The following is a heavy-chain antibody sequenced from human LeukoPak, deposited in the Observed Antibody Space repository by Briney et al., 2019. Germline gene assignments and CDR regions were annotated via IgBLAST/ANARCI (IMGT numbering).Heavy chain of an antibody. CDR2: SSGRGGST. D-gene: IGHD4-23*01. V-gene: IGHV3-23*01. Sequence: PGGSLRLSCAASGFTFSSYAMSWVRQAPGKGLEWISASSGRGGSTYYADSVKGRFTISRDNAKNTLYLQMNSLRAEDTAVYYCAKDAGGNRDYWGQGTLVTVSS. CDR3: AKDAGGNRDY. J-gene: IGHJ4*02. CDR1: GFTFSSYA.